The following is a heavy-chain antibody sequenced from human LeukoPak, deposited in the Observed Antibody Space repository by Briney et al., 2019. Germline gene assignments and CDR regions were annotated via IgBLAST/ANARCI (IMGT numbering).Heavy chain of an antibody. CDR1: GYTFTGYY. V-gene: IGHV1-2*02. Sequence: GASVKVSCKASGYTFTGYYMHWVRQAPGQGLEWMGWINPNSGGTNYAQKFQGRVTMTRDTFISTAYMELSRLRSDDTAVYYCARVATVTTRAWFDPWGQGTLVTVSS. D-gene: IGHD4-17*01. CDR2: INPNSGGT. CDR3: ARVATVTTRAWFDP. J-gene: IGHJ5*02.